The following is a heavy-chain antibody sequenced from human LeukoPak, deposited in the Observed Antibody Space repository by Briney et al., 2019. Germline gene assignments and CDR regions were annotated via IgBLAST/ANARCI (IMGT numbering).Heavy chain of an antibody. J-gene: IGHJ4*02. Sequence: SETLSLTCTVSGDSFSSVTDYWAWIRQPPGKGLEWFASADYSGGTYYNPSLESRVAISADMSKKQISLTLTSVTGADTAVYYCAGERGEEYSSGWYKTNYFDNWGQGIQVTVSS. D-gene: IGHD6-19*01. CDR1: GDSFSSVTDY. CDR2: ADYSGGT. V-gene: IGHV4-39*07. CDR3: AGERGEEYSSGWYKTNYFDN.